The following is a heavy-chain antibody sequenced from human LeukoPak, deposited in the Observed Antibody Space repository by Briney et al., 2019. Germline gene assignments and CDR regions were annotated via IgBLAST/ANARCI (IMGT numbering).Heavy chain of an antibody. V-gene: IGHV5-51*01. D-gene: IGHD6-6*01. J-gene: IGHJ6*03. CDR3: ARQVAARPYYYYYYMDV. CDR2: IYPGDSDT. Sequence: KTGESLKISCKGSGYSFTSYWIGWVRQMPGKGLECMGIIYPGDSDTRYSPSFQGQVTISADKSISTAYLQWSSLKASDTAMYYCARQVAARPYYYYYYMDVWGKGTTVTVSS. CDR1: GYSFTSYW.